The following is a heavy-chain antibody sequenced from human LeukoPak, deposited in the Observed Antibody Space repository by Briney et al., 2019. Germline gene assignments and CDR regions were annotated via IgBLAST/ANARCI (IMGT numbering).Heavy chain of an antibody. D-gene: IGHD4-11*01. CDR1: GFTFSSYA. J-gene: IGHJ4*02. Sequence: GGSLRLSCAASGFTFSSYAMHWVRQAPGKGLEWVAVISYDGSNKYYADSVKGRFTISRDNSKNTLYLQMNSLRAEDTAVYYCARARRVYSNCGIDYWGQGTLVTVSS. CDR2: ISYDGSNK. CDR3: ARARRVYSNCGIDY. V-gene: IGHV3-30-3*01.